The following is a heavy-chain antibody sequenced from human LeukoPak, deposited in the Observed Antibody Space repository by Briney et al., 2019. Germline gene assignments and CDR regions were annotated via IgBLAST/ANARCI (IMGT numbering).Heavy chain of an antibody. CDR3: ARGPNRENDAFDI. CDR2: MNPNSGNT. CDR1: GYTFTSYD. V-gene: IGHV1-8*03. J-gene: IGHJ3*02. Sequence: ASVKVSCKASGYTFTSYDINWVRQATGQGLEWMGWMNPNSGNTGYAQKFQGRVTITRNTSISTAYMELSSLRSEDTAVYYCARGPNRENDAFDIWGQGTMVTVSS. D-gene: IGHD7-27*01.